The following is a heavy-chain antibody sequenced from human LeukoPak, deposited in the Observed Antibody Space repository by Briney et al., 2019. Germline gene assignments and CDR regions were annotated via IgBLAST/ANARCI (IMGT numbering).Heavy chain of an antibody. V-gene: IGHV3-53*04. D-gene: IGHD1-26*01. CDR1: RFTDRNNY. J-gene: IGHJ6*02. CDR3: ASPGLVGGGSDYLDGMDV. CDR2: IYSGGST. Sequence: HGGSLTLSFPSTRFTDRNNYMHWLRPPPSKELAGVSVIYSGGSTYYTDYVKRRFTISRHNSKNTLYVQMNSVRAEDAAVYYCASPGLVGGGSDYLDGMDVWGQGTTVTVSS.